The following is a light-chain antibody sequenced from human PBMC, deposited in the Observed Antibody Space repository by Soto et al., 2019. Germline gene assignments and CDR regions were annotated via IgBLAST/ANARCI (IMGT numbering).Light chain of an antibody. CDR3: QQHINSPLT. CDR1: QTVSSS. V-gene: IGKV3-11*01. Sequence: EIVLTQSPATLSLSPGERATLSCRASQTVSSSLAWYQQKPGQAPRLLIYEASNRATGIPARFSGSGSGADFNLTISSREAEDFALYYWQQHINSPLTFGVGTKVEIK. CDR2: EAS. J-gene: IGKJ4*01.